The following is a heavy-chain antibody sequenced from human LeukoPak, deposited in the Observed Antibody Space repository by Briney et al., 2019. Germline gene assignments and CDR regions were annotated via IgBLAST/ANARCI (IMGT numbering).Heavy chain of an antibody. J-gene: IGHJ4*02. V-gene: IGHV1-2*04. Sequence: ASVKVSCKASGYTFTGYYMHWVRQAPGQGLEWMGWINPNSGGTNYAQKFQGWVTMTRDTSISTAYMELSRLRSDDTAVYYCARGAALAAYEGPLDYWGQGTLVTVSS. CDR3: ARGAALAAYEGPLDY. CDR1: GYTFTGYY. D-gene: IGHD3-3*01. CDR2: INPNSGGT.